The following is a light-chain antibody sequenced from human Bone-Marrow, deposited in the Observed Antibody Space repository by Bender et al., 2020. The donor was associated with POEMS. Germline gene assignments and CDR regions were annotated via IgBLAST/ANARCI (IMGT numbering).Light chain of an antibody. CDR3: GTWDTSLSTGRWV. J-gene: IGLJ3*02. CDR2: EVT. CDR1: SSDVGSYNL. V-gene: IGLV2-14*02. Sequence: ALTQPASVSGSPGQSSTISCTGTSSDVGSYNLVSWYQQHPGKAPKLLIHEVTKRPSGVPDRFSGSKSGTSASLAITGLQTGDEADYYCGTWDTSLSTGRWVFGGGTKLAVL.